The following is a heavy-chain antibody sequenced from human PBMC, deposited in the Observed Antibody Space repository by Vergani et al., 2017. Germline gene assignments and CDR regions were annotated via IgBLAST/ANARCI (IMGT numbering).Heavy chain of an antibody. CDR2: IHNRGKT. CDR1: GYSIGSGFY. J-gene: IGHJ2*01. V-gene: IGHV4-38-2*01. Sequence: QVRLEESGPGLVKPSETLSLTCSVFGYSIGSGFYWAWLRQSPGEGLQWLTSIHNRGKTYHNPSLKSRVSVSLDTSKNRFSLNLTSLTATDTAVYYCARSQGDYWYFDLWGPGSLVTVSS. D-gene: IGHD2-21*01. CDR3: ARSQGDYWYFDL.